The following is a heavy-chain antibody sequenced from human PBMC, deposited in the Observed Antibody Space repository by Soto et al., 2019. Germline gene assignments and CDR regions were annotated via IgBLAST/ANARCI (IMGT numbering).Heavy chain of an antibody. CDR1: RGSISSGDYF. Sequence: TLSLTCTVSRGSISSGDYFWTWIRQPPGKGLEWIGNIYYRGSTYYSPSLKSRVTISVDTSKNQFSLKLSSVTAADTAVYYCARAPSTYYYDSSGYYYNWFDPWGQGTLVTASS. V-gene: IGHV4-30-4*01. J-gene: IGHJ5*02. CDR2: IYYRGST. D-gene: IGHD3-22*01. CDR3: ARAPSTYYYDSSGYYYNWFDP.